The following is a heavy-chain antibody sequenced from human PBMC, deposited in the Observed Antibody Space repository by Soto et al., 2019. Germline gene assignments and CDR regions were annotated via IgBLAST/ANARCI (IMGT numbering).Heavy chain of an antibody. D-gene: IGHD6-19*01. V-gene: IGHV3-30*18. CDR3: AKDGGPDSSDGSDY. Sequence: PVGSLRLSCAASGFTFSSYGMHWVRQAPGKGLEWVAVISYDGSNKYYADSVKGRFTISRDNSKNTLYLQMNSLRAEDTAVYYCAKDGGPDSSDGSDYWGQGTLVTVSS. CDR2: ISYDGSNK. J-gene: IGHJ4*02. CDR1: GFTFSSYG.